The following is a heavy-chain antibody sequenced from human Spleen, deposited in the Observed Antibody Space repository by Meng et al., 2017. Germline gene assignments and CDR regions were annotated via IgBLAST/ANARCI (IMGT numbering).Heavy chain of an antibody. J-gene: IGHJ4*02. Sequence: EGRLVEAGGGLVQPGGSLRLSCAASGFTFSDHYMDWVRQAPGKGLEWVANIKQDGSEKYYVDSVKGRFTISRDNAKNSLYLQMNSLRAEDTAVYYCARDLIYDSPYWGQGTLVTVSS. CDR2: IKQDGSEK. CDR1: GFTFSDHY. D-gene: IGHD3-22*01. CDR3: ARDLIYDSPY. V-gene: IGHV3-7*01.